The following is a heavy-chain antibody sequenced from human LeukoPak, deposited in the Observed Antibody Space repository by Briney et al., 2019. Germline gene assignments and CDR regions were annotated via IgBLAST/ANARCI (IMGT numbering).Heavy chain of an antibody. V-gene: IGHV1-2*02. D-gene: IGHD6-19*01. Sequence: ASVKVSCKASGYTFTGYYMHWVRQAPGQGLEWMGWINPNSGGTNYAQKFQGRVTMTRDTSISTAYMELSRLRSDDTAVYYCARGGFIAVAGTPYYWFDPWGQGTLSPSPQ. J-gene: IGHJ5*02. CDR1: GYTFTGYY. CDR3: ARGGFIAVAGTPYYWFDP. CDR2: INPNSGGT.